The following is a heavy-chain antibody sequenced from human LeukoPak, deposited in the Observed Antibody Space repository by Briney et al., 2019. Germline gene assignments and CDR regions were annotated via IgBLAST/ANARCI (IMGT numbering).Heavy chain of an antibody. CDR3: ARVRLGDAFDI. CDR1: GGSISSSSHY. D-gene: IGHD6-25*01. V-gene: IGHV4-39*01. CDR2: IYYSGST. J-gene: IGHJ3*02. Sequence: PSETLSLTCTVSGGSISSSSHYWGWIRQPPGKGLQWIGSIYYSGSTYYNPSLESRVTISVDTSKNQFSLKVSSVTAADTAVYYCARVRLGDAFDIWGQGTMVTVSS.